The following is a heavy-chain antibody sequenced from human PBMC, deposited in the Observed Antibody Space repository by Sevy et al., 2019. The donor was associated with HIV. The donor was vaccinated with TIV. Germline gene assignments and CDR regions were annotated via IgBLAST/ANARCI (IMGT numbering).Heavy chain of an antibody. CDR2: FDPEDGER. CDR1: GYSLTGLS. J-gene: IGHJ4*02. CDR3: ATTKDYYESSGCPFDY. V-gene: IGHV1-24*01. Sequence: ASVKVSCKVSGYSLTGLSMHWVRQAPGKGLEWMGSFDPEDGERIYAQKLEGRVTMTEDTSADTAYMELNSLRFEDTAVCYCATTKDYYESSGCPFDYWGQGTLVTVSS. D-gene: IGHD3-22*01.